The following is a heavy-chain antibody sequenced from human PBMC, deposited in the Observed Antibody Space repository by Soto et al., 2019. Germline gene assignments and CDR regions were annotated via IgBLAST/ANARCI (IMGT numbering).Heavy chain of an antibody. CDR1: GGSISNDR. CDR3: TRGTFETTAPFY. CDR2: IFASGRT. J-gene: IGHJ4*02. Sequence: SETLSLTCTVSGGSISNDRWSWVRQPAGKGLEWIGRIFASGRTNYNPSLQSRVTMSVDTSKNQFSLTMTPLAAADTAVYYCTRGTFETTAPFYGGQGISVTVYS. D-gene: IGHD4-17*01. V-gene: IGHV4-4*07.